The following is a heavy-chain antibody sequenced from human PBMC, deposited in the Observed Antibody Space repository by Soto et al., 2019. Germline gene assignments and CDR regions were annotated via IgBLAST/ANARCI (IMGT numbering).Heavy chain of an antibody. D-gene: IGHD6-19*01. J-gene: IGHJ4*02. CDR2: IYYSGST. V-gene: IGHV4-59*01. CDR1: GGSISSYY. CDR3: ARAGLYSSGWHQPIYYFDP. Sequence: LSLTCTVSGGSISSYYWSWIRQPPGKGLEWIGYIYYSGSTNYIPSLKSRVTISVDTSKNQFSLKLSSVTAADTAVYYCARAGLYSSGWHQPIYYFDPWGQGALVTVSS.